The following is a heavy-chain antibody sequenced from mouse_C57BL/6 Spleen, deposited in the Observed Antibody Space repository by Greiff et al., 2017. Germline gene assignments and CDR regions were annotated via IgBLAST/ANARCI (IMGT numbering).Heavy chain of an antibody. V-gene: IGHV1-81*01. CDR1: GYTFTSYG. CDR3: ARSGGITTVVPYAMDY. Sequence: VQLQQSGAELARPGASVKLSCKASGYTFTSYGISWVKQRTGQGLEWIGEIYPRSGNTYYNEKFKGKATLTADKSSSTAYMELRSLTSEDSAVYFCARSGGITTVVPYAMDYWGQGTSVTVSS. J-gene: IGHJ4*01. D-gene: IGHD1-1*01. CDR2: IYPRSGNT.